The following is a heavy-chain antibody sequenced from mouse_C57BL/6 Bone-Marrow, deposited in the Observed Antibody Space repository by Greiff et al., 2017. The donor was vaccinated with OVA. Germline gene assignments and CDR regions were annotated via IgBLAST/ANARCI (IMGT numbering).Heavy chain of an antibody. CDR1: GYTFTSYW. Sequence: VQLQQPGAELVRPGSSVKLSCKASGYTFTSYWMHWVKQRPIQGLEWIGNIDPSDSETHYNQKFKDKATLTVDKSSSTAYMQISSLTSEDSAVYYCARCYYYGGYFDVWGTGTTVTVSS. D-gene: IGHD1-1*01. CDR2: IDPSDSET. CDR3: ARCYYYGGYFDV. J-gene: IGHJ1*03. V-gene: IGHV1-52*01.